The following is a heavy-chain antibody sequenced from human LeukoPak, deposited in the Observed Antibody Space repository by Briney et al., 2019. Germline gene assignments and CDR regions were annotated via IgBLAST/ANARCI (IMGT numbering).Heavy chain of an antibody. Sequence: GGSLRLSCAASGFTFSSYSMNWVRQAPGKGLEGGSYISSSSSTIYYADSVKGRFTIARENSRNTLYLEMNSLRAEDTAVYYCARDSSGYYNYWGQGTLVTVSS. V-gene: IGHV3-48*01. CDR3: ARDSSGYYNY. J-gene: IGHJ4*02. CDR1: GFTFSSYS. D-gene: IGHD3-22*01. CDR2: ISSSSSTI.